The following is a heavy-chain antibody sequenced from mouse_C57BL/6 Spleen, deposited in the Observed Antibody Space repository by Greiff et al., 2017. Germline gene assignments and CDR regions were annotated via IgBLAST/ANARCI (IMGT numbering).Heavy chain of an antibody. CDR1: GYSFTGYY. D-gene: IGHD2-3*01. Sequence: VQLQQSGPELVKPGASVKISCKASGYSFTGYYMNWVKQSPEKSLEWIGEINPSTGGTTYNQKFKAKATLTVDKSSSTAYMQLKSLTSEDSAVYYCARRDGYYWGQGTTLTVSS. J-gene: IGHJ2*01. V-gene: IGHV1-42*01. CDR3: ARRDGYY. CDR2: INPSTGGT.